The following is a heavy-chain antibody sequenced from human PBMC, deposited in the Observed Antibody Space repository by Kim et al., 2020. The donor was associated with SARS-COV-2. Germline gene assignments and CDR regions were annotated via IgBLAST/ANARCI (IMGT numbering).Heavy chain of an antibody. CDR2: IYPGDSDT. CDR3: ARQGDYYGSGSYFDY. CDR1: GYSFTSYW. Sequence: GESLKISCKGSGYSFTSYWIGWVRQMPGKGLEWMGIIYPGDSDTRYSPSFQGQVTISADKSISTAYLQWSSLKASDTAMYYCARQGDYYGSGSYFDYWGQGTLVTVSS. D-gene: IGHD3-10*01. V-gene: IGHV5-51*01. J-gene: IGHJ4*02.